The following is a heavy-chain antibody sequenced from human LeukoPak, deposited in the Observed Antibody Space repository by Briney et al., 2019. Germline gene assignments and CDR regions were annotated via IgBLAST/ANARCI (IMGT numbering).Heavy chain of an antibody. CDR1: GGSNSSYY. V-gene: IGHV4-4*07. Sequence: SETLSLTCTVSGGSNSSYYWSWIRQPAGKGLEWIGRIYTSGSTNYNPSLKSRVTMSVDTSKNQFSLKLSSVTAADTAVYYCARVLYGGNSKLWFDPWGQGTLVTVSS. J-gene: IGHJ5*02. CDR2: IYTSGST. CDR3: ARVLYGGNSKLWFDP. D-gene: IGHD4-23*01.